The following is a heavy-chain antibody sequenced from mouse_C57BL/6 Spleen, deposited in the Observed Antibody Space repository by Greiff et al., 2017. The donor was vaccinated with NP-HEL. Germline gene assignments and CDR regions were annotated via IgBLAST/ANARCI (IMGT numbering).Heavy chain of an antibody. CDR2: IDPSDSET. CDR3: ARSYYYGSSYVFDY. V-gene: IGHV1-52*01. Sequence: QVQLQQPGAELVRPGSSVKLSCKASGYTFTSYWMHWVKQRPIQGLEWIGNIDPSDSETHYNQKFKDKATLTVDKSSSTAYMQLSSLTSEDSAVYYCARSYYYGSSYVFDYWGQGTTLTVSS. D-gene: IGHD1-1*01. CDR1: GYTFTSYW. J-gene: IGHJ2*01.